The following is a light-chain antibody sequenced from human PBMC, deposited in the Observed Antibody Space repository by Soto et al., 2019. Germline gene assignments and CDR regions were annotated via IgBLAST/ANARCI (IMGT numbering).Light chain of an antibody. J-gene: IGKJ5*01. CDR3: QQHNQWPIT. V-gene: IGKV3D-15*01. CDR1: QSAGNF. CDR2: YIS. Sequence: EIVMTQSPATLSVSPGETXXXXXXASQSAGNFLAWYQQKPGQAPRLLIYYISTRATGIPARFSGSGSGTEFTLTINSLQSEDSAVYYCQQHNQWPITFGQGTRLEIK.